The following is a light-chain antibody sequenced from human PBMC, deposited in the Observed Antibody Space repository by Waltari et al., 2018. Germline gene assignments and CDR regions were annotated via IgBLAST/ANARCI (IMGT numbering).Light chain of an antibody. CDR3: QQRSNWPLT. CDR2: EAS. CDR1: QSVSSY. Sequence: EIVLTQSPATLSLSPGERATLSCRASQSVSSYLAWYQPKPGQAPRLPIYEASNRATGIPARFSGSGSGTDFTLTISSLEPEDFAVYYCQQRSNWPLTFGGGTKVEIK. V-gene: IGKV3-11*01. J-gene: IGKJ4*01.